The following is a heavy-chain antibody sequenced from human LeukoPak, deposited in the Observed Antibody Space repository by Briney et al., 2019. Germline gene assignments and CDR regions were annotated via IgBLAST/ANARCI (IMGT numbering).Heavy chain of an antibody. Sequence: PSETLPLTCAVYGGSFSGYYWTWLRQPPGRGLEWVGESDHGGSTNYNPSLKSRVAISVDTSKNQFSLKLSSVTAADTALYYCARGNVIGGDNWFDPWGQGTLVTVSS. CDR2: SDHGGST. V-gene: IGHV4-34*01. CDR1: GGSFSGYY. CDR3: ARGNVIGGDNWFDP. J-gene: IGHJ5*02.